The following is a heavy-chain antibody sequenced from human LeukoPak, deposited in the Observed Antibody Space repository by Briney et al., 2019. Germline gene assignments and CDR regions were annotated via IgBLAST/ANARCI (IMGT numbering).Heavy chain of an antibody. J-gene: IGHJ6*04. D-gene: IGHD3-10*02. Sequence: GGSPRLSCAASGFTFSSYWMSWVRQAPGKGLEWVANIKQDGSEKYYVDSVKGRFTISKDNAKNSLYLQMNSLRAEDTAVYYCAELGITMIGGVWGKGTTVTISS. CDR2: IKQDGSEK. CDR1: GFTFSSYW. V-gene: IGHV3-7*01. CDR3: AELGITMIGGV.